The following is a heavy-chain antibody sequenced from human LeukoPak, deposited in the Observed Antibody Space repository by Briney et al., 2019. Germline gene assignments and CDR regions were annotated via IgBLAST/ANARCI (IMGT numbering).Heavy chain of an antibody. CDR2: INASGGST. V-gene: IGHV1-46*01. CDR1: GYTFTDYY. Sequence: ASVKVSCQASGYTFTDYYIHWVRQAPGQGLEWMGIINASGGSTTYAQKFQGRVTMTRDTSTSTVYMELSSLRSEDTAVYYCARDLIAAAGTTWFDPWGQGTLVTVSS. D-gene: IGHD6-13*01. J-gene: IGHJ5*02. CDR3: ARDLIAAAGTTWFDP.